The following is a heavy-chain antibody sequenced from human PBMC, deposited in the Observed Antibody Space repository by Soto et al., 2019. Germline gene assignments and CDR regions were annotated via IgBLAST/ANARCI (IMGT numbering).Heavy chain of an antibody. CDR1: GFTFSGYY. V-gene: IGHV3-11*04. J-gene: IGHJ4*01. CDR3: AREGVTNYTDYYFDL. D-gene: IGHD4-4*01. CDR2: IGKTGSEI. Sequence: GGSLRLSCAASGFTFSGYYMTWMRQAPGKGLEWVSFIGKTGSEIHYADSVEGRFTISRDNAKNSLYLQMDSLRPEDTAIYYCAREGVTNYTDYYFDLWGHGALVTVSS.